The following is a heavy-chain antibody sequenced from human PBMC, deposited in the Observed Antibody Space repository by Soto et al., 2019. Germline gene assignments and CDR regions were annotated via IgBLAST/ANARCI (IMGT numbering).Heavy chain of an antibody. CDR2: IYYSAST. V-gene: IGHV4-30-4*01. CDR1: GGSINSGDYH. Sequence: SETLSLTCTVSGGSINSGDYHWTWIRQFPGKGLEWIGGIYYSASTYYNPALVSRITISLDTSKNQFSLKLTSVTAADTAVYYCARDSRTPSGGMDVWGQGTTVTVAS. J-gene: IGHJ6*02. CDR3: ARDSRTPSGGMDV.